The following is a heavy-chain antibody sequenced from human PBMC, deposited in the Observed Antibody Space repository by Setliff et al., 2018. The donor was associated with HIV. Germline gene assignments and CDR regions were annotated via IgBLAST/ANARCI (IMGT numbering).Heavy chain of an antibody. CDR2: ISNSGSFI. Sequence: GSLRLSCAASGFIFSRYSMTWVRQAPGKGLEWVSSISNSGSFIYYADSVKGRFTISRDNAKNSLSLQMISLRAEDTAVYYCAIHFDTSGHYSPIDSWGQGTLVTVSS. J-gene: IGHJ4*02. V-gene: IGHV3-21*01. CDR3: AIHFDTSGHYSPIDS. D-gene: IGHD3-22*01. CDR1: GFIFSRYS.